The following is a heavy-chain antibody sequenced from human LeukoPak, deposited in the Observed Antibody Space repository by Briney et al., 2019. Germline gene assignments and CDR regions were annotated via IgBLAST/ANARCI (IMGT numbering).Heavy chain of an antibody. V-gene: IGHV3-23*01. CDR3: AREGYSGSYYFPDYFQH. D-gene: IGHD1-26*01. CDR2: ISGSGGST. CDR1: GFTFSSYA. Sequence: GGSLRLSCAASGFTFSSYAMSWVRQAPGKGLEWVSAISGSGGSTYYADSVKGRFTISRDNSKNTLYLQMNSLRAEDTAAYYCAREGYSGSYYFPDYFQHWGQGTLVTVSS. J-gene: IGHJ1*01.